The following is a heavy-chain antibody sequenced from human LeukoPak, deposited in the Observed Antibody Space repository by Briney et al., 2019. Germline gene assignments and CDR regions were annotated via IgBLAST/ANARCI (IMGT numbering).Heavy chain of an antibody. CDR3: ARERYYYASRGIDY. CDR2: ISRSSRYI. Sequence: GGSLRLSCAASGFTFSSYSMNWVRQAPGKGLEWVSSISRSSRYIYYADSVKGRFTISRDNAKNSLYLQMNSLRAEDTAVFYCARERYYYASRGIDYWGQGTLVTVSS. V-gene: IGHV3-21*01. D-gene: IGHD3-10*01. CDR1: GFTFSSYS. J-gene: IGHJ4*02.